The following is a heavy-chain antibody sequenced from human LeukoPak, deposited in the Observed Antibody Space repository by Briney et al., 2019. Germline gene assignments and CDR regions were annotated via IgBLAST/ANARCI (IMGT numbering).Heavy chain of an antibody. V-gene: IGHV1-8*01. CDR3: ARGAGPRGVAATLNWFDP. CDR2: TNPNSGNT. J-gene: IGHJ5*02. Sequence: ASVKVSCKASGYTFTSYDINWVRQATGQGLEWMGWTNPNSGNTGYAQKFQGRVTMTRNTSISTAYMELSSLRSEDTAVYYCARGAGPRGVAATLNWFDPWGQGTLVTVSS. CDR1: GYTFTSYD. D-gene: IGHD2-15*01.